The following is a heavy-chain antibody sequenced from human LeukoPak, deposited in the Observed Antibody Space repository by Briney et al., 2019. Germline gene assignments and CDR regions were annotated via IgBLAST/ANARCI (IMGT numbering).Heavy chain of an antibody. Sequence: GGSLRLSCAASGFTFSSYAMSWVRQAPGKGLDWVATINQDGSERYYVDSVKGRFTISRDNPKNSLFLQMNSLRAEDTALYYCARDYRGGTFYDFWGQGALVTVSS. CDR3: ARDYRGGTFYDF. D-gene: IGHD2-15*01. J-gene: IGHJ4*02. CDR1: GFTFSSYA. V-gene: IGHV3-7*01. CDR2: INQDGSER.